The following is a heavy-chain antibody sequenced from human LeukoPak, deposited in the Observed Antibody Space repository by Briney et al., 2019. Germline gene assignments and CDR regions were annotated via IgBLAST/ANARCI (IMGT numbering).Heavy chain of an antibody. Sequence: GESLKISCKGSGYSFTNFWIGWVRQMPGKGLEWMGVIYPGDSDTRYSPSFQGQVTISADKSITTAYLQWSSLKASDTAMYYCARVTDGSGWYSHFDYWGQGTLVTVSS. D-gene: IGHD6-19*01. CDR1: GYSFTNFW. CDR2: IYPGDSDT. J-gene: IGHJ4*02. CDR3: ARVTDGSGWYSHFDY. V-gene: IGHV5-51*01.